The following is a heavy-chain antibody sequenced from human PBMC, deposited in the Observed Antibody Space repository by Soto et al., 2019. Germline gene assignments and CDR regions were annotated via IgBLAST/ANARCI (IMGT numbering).Heavy chain of an antibody. CDR3: VRGPTSGWHA. CDR1: GGSMSNNNW. Sequence: SETLSRTYAVSGGSMSNNNWWRWVRQTPGKGLEWIGEIRHIGSSYYNPALKRRVTISVDKSKNQFSLNLGSVTAADTAVYYGVRGPTSGWHAWGQGTLVTVSS. CDR2: IRHIGSS. D-gene: IGHD6-19*01. V-gene: IGHV4-4*02. J-gene: IGHJ5*02.